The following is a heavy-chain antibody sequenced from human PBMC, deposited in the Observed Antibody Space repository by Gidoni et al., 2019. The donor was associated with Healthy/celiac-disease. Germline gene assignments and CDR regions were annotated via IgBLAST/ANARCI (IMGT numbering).Heavy chain of an antibody. J-gene: IGHJ2*01. CDR1: GFTFRSYE. CDR2: ISSIGSTI. CDR3: ARFAPETYCGGDCYFGSNLYFDL. Sequence: EVQLVESGEGLVQPAGSLRLSCAASGFTFRSYEMNWVRKAPGKGLEWVSYISSIGSTIYYADSVKGRFTISRDNAKNSLYLQMNSLRAEDTAVYYCARFAPETYCGGDCYFGSNLYFDLWGRGTLVTVSS. D-gene: IGHD2-21*02. V-gene: IGHV3-48*03.